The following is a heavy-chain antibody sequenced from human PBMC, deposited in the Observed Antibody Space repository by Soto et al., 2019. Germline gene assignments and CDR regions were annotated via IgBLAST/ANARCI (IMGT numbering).Heavy chain of an antibody. J-gene: IGHJ5*02. CDR1: GGSISSGGYY. V-gene: IGHV4-31*03. D-gene: IGHD3-10*01. Sequence: SETLSLTCTVSGGSISSGGYYWSWIRQHPGKGLEWIGYIYYSGSTYYNPSLKSRVTISVDTSKNQFSLKLSSVTAADTAVYYCARAYGSGSYNWFDPWGQGTLVTV. CDR2: IYYSGST. CDR3: ARAYGSGSYNWFDP.